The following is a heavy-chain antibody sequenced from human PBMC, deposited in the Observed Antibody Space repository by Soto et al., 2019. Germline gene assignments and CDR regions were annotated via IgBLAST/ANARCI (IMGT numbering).Heavy chain of an antibody. D-gene: IGHD3-3*01. J-gene: IGHJ6*02. Sequence: GGSLRLSCAASGFTVSSNYMSWVRQAPGKGLEWVSVIYSGGSTYYADSVKGRFTISRHNSKNTLYLQMNSLRAEDTAVYYCARAWVPYYDFWSGYTKDTYYHYYGMDVWGQGTTVTVSS. CDR1: GFTVSSNY. CDR3: ARAWVPYYDFWSGYTKDTYYHYYGMDV. V-gene: IGHV3-53*04. CDR2: IYSGGST.